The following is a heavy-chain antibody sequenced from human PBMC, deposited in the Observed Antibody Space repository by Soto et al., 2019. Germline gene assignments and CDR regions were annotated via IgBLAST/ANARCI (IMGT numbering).Heavy chain of an antibody. V-gene: IGHV4-4*02. J-gene: IGHJ6*02. CDR3: ARVLDFWSGYYNGMDV. CDR2: IYHSGST. CDR1: GGSISSSNW. Sequence: SETLSLTCAVSGGSISSSNWWSCVRQPPGKGLEWIGEIYHSGSTNYNPSLKSRVTISVDKSKNQFSLKLSSVTAADTAVYYCARVLDFWSGYYNGMDVWGQGTTVTVSS. D-gene: IGHD3-3*01.